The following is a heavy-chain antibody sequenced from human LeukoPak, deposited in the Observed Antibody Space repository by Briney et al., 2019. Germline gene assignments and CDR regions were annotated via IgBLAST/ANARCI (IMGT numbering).Heavy chain of an antibody. J-gene: IGHJ5*02. V-gene: IGHV3-30*02. Sequence: GGSLRLSCAASGFTFSSYGMHWARQAPGKGLEWVAFIRYDGSNKYYADSVKGRFTISRDNSKNTLYLQMNSLRGEDTAVYYCARGDCSSSSCFVFDPWGQGTLVSVAS. CDR3: ARGDCSSSSCFVFDP. D-gene: IGHD2-15*01. CDR1: GFTFSSYG. CDR2: IRYDGSNK.